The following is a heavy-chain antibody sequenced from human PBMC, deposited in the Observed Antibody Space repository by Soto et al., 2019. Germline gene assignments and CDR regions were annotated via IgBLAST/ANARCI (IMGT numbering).Heavy chain of an antibody. Sequence: GESLKISCKGSGSSFTSYCISWVRQMPGKGLEWMGRIDPSDSYTNYSPSFQGHVTISADKSISTAYLQWSSLKASDTAMYYCATPVPDSIPNVDYYNYYGMDVWGQGTKVTVYS. V-gene: IGHV5-10-1*01. J-gene: IGHJ6*02. CDR3: ATPVPDSIPNVDYYNYYGMDV. CDR2: IDPSDSYT. D-gene: IGHD2-15*01. CDR1: GSSFTSYC.